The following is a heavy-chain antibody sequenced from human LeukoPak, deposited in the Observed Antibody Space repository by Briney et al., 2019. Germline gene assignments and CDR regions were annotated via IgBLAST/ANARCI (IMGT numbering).Heavy chain of an antibody. J-gene: IGHJ3*02. CDR1: GGSINSYY. CDR2: IYYSGFT. D-gene: IGHD3-9*01. V-gene: IGHV4-59*08. CDR3: ARHFIRYPRAFDI. Sequence: SETLSLICTVSGGSINSYYWSWIRQPPGKGLEWIGYIYYSGFTNYNPSLKSRVSISVDTSKNQFSLKLSSVTAADTAVYYCARHFIRYPRAFDIWGQGTMVTVSS.